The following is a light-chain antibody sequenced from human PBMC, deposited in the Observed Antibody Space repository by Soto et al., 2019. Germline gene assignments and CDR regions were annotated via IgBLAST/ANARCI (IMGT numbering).Light chain of an antibody. Sequence: QSALTQPASVSDSPGQSITISCTGTSSDVGGSNFVSWYQQHPGKLPKLIIYDVANRPSGVSNRFSGSKSGSTASLIISRLQTEDEADYYCVSYTSSTTYVFGTGTKLTVL. CDR1: SSDVGGSNF. J-gene: IGLJ1*01. V-gene: IGLV2-14*03. CDR3: VSYTSSTTYV. CDR2: DVA.